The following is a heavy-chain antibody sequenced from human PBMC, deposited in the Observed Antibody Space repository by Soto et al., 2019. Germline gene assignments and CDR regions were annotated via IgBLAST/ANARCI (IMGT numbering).Heavy chain of an antibody. CDR1: GDSFKDYY. J-gene: IGHJ6*03. Sequence: VQLVQSGDEVKKPGASLKVYCQTSGDSFKDYYIHCVRQAPGQGLEWMGWINPNGGVTKYAKKFQGRVTVTRDTSIRTVYMERSSLRSDDTAVYYCARESGGATATLDYYYFYMDVWGKGTTVTVSS. D-gene: IGHD5-12*01. CDR3: ARESGGATATLDYYYFYMDV. CDR2: INPNGGVT. V-gene: IGHV1-2*02.